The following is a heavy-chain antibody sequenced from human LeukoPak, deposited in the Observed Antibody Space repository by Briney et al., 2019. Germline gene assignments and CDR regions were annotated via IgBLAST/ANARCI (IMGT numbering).Heavy chain of an antibody. Sequence: GGSLRLSCAASGFTFTSYAMHWVRQAPGKGLEWVAVISYDGSNKYYADSVKGRFTISRDNSKNTLYLQMNSPRAEDTAVYYCARVPYASEPAFDIWGQGTMVTVSS. D-gene: IGHD1-26*01. V-gene: IGHV3-30-3*01. CDR1: GFTFTSYA. CDR2: ISYDGSNK. J-gene: IGHJ3*02. CDR3: ARVPYASEPAFDI.